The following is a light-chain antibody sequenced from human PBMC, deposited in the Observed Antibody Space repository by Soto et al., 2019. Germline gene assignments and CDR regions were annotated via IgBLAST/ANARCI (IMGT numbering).Light chain of an antibody. J-gene: IGKJ4*01. CDR2: LGS. Sequence: EIVLTQSPATLSLSPGERATLSCRSSQSLLHSNAYNYLDWYLQKPGQSPQLLIYLGSNRASGVPDRFSGSGSGTDFTLKISRVEAEDVGVYYCMQALQTPLTFGGGTKVEIK. V-gene: IGKV2-28*01. CDR1: QSLLHSNAYNY. CDR3: MQALQTPLT.